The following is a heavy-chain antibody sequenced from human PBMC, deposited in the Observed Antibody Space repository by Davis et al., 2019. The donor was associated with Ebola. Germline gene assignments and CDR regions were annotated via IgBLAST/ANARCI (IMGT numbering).Heavy chain of an antibody. CDR3: ARDFEGGNYYFDY. V-gene: IGHV1-69*13. Sequence: SVKVSCKTSGGSSSSHPISWVRQAPRQGLEWMGGIIPIFDTPHYAQKFQGRITITADASTSTAYMELSSLRSEDTATYFCARDFEGGNYYFDYWGPGTPVTVSS. CDR1: GGSSSSHP. J-gene: IGHJ4*02. CDR2: IIPIFDTP. D-gene: IGHD3-16*01.